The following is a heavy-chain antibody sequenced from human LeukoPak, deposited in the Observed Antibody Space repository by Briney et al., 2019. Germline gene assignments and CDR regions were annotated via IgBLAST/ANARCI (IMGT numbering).Heavy chain of an antibody. J-gene: IGHJ4*02. CDR3: VRDRLYCSYTDCSKLDH. V-gene: IGHV1-69*04. D-gene: IGHD2-2*01. CDR2: IIPILGIA. CDR1: GGTFSSYA. Sequence: SVKVSCKASGGTFSSYAISWVRQAPGQGLEWMGRIIPILGIANYAQKFQGRVTITADKSTSTAYMELSSLRAEDTAIYYCVRDRLYCSYTDCSKLDHWGQGALVTVSS.